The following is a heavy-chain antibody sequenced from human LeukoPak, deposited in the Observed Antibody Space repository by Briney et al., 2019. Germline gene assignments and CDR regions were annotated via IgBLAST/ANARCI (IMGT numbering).Heavy chain of an antibody. J-gene: IGHJ3*02. CDR2: MNPNSGNT. Sequence: GASVKVSCKASGYTFTSYDINWVRQATGQGLEWMGWMNPNSGNTGYAQKFQGRVTMTRDTSISTAYMELSRLRSDDTAVYYCARDGSHYSGSNAFDIWGQGTMVTVSS. CDR1: GYTFTSYD. V-gene: IGHV1-8*01. CDR3: ARDGSHYSGSNAFDI. D-gene: IGHD1-26*01.